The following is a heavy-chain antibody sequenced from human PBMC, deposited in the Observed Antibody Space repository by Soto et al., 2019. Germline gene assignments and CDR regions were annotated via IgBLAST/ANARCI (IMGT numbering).Heavy chain of an antibody. Sequence: SGPTLVNPTQTLTLTCTFSGFSLSTSGMCVSWIRQPPGKALEWLARIDWDDDKYYSTSLKTRLTISKDTSKNQVVLTMTNMDPVDTATYYCARTHWSNYDINGMDVWGQGTTVTVSS. CDR2: IDWDDDK. J-gene: IGHJ6*02. D-gene: IGHD3-9*01. CDR3: ARTHWSNYDINGMDV. CDR1: GFSLSTSGMC. V-gene: IGHV2-70*11.